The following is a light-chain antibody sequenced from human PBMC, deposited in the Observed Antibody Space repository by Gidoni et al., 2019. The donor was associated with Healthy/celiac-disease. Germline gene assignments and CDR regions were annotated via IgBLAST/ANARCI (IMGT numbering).Light chain of an antibody. CDR2: AAS. CDR3: QQSYRTLGT. J-gene: IGKJ1*01. V-gene: IGKV1-39*01. CDR1: QSSSSY. Sequence: IQLTQSPSSLSASVGDRVTITCRASQSSSSYLNWYQQKPGKAPKLLIYAASSLQSGVPSRCSGRGSGKDFTLTISSLQPEDCATYYWQQSYRTLGTFGQGTKVEIK.